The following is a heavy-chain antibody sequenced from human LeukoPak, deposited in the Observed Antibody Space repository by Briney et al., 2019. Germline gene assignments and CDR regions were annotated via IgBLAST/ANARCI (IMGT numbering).Heavy chain of an antibody. D-gene: IGHD1-26*01. V-gene: IGHV1-46*01. J-gene: IGHJ4*02. CDR3: ARDRGIGGGTSYDY. Sequence: ASVKVSCKASGYTFTSNYMNWVRQAPGQGLEWMGIINPSGGSTTYVQKFQGRVTMTRDTSTSTVYMELSSLRSEDTAVYYCARDRGIGGGTSYDYWGQGTLVTVSS. CDR1: GYTFTSNY. CDR2: INPSGGST.